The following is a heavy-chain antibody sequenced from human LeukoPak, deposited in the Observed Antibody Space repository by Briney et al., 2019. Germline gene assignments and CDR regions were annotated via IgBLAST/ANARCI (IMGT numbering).Heavy chain of an antibody. CDR1: GFTFSSYW. D-gene: IGHD2-2*01. V-gene: IGHV3-7*01. CDR3: ARWTADNTDYYYYYGMDV. CDR2: IKQDGSEK. Sequence: GFLRLSCAASGFTFSSYWMSWVRQAPGKGLEWVANIKQDGSEKYYVDSVKGRFTISRDNAKKSLYLHMNSLRAEDTAVYYCARWTADNTDYYYYYGMDVWGQGTTVTVSS. J-gene: IGHJ6*02.